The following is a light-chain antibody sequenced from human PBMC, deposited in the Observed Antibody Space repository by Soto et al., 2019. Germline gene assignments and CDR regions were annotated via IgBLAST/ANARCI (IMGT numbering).Light chain of an antibody. V-gene: IGLV3-27*01. Sequence: SYELTQPSSVSVSPGQTARITCSGDVLAKKYARWFQQKPGQAPVLVIYKDSERPSGIPERFSGSSSGTTVTLTISGAQVEYEADYYCYSAADNNKGVFGTGTKLTVL. CDR1: VLAKKY. CDR2: KDS. J-gene: IGLJ1*01. CDR3: YSAADNNKGV.